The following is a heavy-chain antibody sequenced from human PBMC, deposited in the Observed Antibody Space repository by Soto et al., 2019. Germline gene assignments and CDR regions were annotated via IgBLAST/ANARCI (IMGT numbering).Heavy chain of an antibody. CDR3: ARDIVVVTDFHYFDY. Sequence: SETLSLTCTVSSGSISSTIYSWDWIRQPPGNGLEWIGSIFYSGSTYYNPSLKSRVTISVDTSKNQFSLKLSSVTAADTAVYYCARDIVVVTDFHYFDYWGQGTQVTVSS. CDR1: SGSISSTIYS. CDR2: IFYSGST. D-gene: IGHD2-21*02. J-gene: IGHJ4*02. V-gene: IGHV4-39*07.